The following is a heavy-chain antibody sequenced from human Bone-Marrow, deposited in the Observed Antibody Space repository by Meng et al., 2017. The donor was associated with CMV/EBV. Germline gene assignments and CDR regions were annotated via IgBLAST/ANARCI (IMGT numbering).Heavy chain of an antibody. CDR2: IIPILGIA. D-gene: IGHD2-2*02. V-gene: IGHV1-69*02. J-gene: IGHJ6*01. CDR3: ARLGYCSSTSCYIGKYYYYGMDV. Sequence: SVKVSCKASGGTFSSYTISWVRQAPGQGLEWMGRIIPILGIANYAQKFQGRVTITADKSTSTAYMELSSLRSEDTAVYYCARLGYCSSTSCYIGKYYYYGMDVWGQGTTVTGYS. CDR1: GGTFSSYT.